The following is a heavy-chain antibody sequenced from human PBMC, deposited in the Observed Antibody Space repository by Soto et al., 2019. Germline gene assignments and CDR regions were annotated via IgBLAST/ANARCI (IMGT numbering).Heavy chain of an antibody. V-gene: IGHV1-18*01. J-gene: IGHJ6*03. CDR2: ISAYNGDT. CDR3: ARDRGVAPPVAGNTHYYYYMDV. D-gene: IGHD6-19*01. Sequence: QDQLVQSGGEVKKAGASVKASCKASGYSFTNYGITWVRQAPGQGFEWMGWISAYNGDTNYAQKLQGRVTMTTDASTSTAYLELRSVRSDDTAVYYCARDRGVAPPVAGNTHYYYYMDVWGKGTTVTVSS. CDR1: GYSFTNYG.